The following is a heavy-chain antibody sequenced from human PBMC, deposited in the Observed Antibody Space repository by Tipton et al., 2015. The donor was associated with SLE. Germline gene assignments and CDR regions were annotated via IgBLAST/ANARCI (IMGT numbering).Heavy chain of an antibody. CDR3: AAYNSGSHAFHI. CDR2: MFYIGNS. V-gene: IGHV4-59*01. D-gene: IGHD6-19*01. Sequence: TLSLTCSVSGGSITDFYCSWLRKPPGKGLQWFDFMFYIGNSESNLSLKSRVAISIDTSRSQFSLNLTSVTAADTAVYYCAAYNSGSHAFHIWGQGTMVTVSS. CDR1: GGSITDFY. J-gene: IGHJ3*02.